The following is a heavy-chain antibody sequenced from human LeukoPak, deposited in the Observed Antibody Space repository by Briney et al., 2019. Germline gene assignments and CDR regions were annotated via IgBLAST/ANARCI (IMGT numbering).Heavy chain of an antibody. J-gene: IGHJ4*02. Sequence: GASVKVSCKASGGTFSSYAISWVRQAPGQGLEWMGGIIPIFGTANYAQKFQGRVTITADESTSTAYMELSSLRSEDTAVYYCARGNRVGSAYYPYDQWGQGTLVTVSS. CDR3: ARGNRVGSAYYPYDQ. D-gene: IGHD3-22*01. CDR1: GGTFSSYA. CDR2: IIPIFGTA. V-gene: IGHV1-69*13.